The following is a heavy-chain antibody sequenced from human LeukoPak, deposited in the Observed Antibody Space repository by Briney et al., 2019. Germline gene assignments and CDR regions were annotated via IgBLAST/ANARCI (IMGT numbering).Heavy chain of an antibody. D-gene: IGHD3-22*01. J-gene: IGHJ3*02. CDR1: GFTFSSYS. V-gene: IGHV3-21*01. CDR2: ISSSSSYI. Sequence: PGGSLRLSCAASGFTFSSYSMNWVRQAPGKGLEWVSSISSSSSYIYYADSVKGRFTISRDNAKNSLYLQMNSLRAEDTAVYYCAKGGVVVVRGEAFDIWGQGTIVTVSS. CDR3: AKGGVVVVRGEAFDI.